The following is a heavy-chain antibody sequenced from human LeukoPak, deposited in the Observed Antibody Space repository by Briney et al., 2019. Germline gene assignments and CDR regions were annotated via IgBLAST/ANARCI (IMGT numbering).Heavy chain of an antibody. CDR2: IIPILGIA. Sequence: GSSVKVSCKASGGTFSSYAISWVRQAPGQGLEWMGRIIPILGIANYAQKFQGRVTITADKSTSTAYVELSSLRSEDTAVYYCATQGVAVLRGSYFDYWGQGTLVTVSS. CDR3: ATQGVAVLRGSYFDY. D-gene: IGHD2-15*01. CDR1: GGTFSSYA. J-gene: IGHJ4*02. V-gene: IGHV1-69*04.